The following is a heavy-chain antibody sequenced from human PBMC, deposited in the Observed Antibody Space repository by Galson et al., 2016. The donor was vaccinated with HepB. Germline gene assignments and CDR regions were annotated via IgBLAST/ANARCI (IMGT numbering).Heavy chain of an antibody. V-gene: IGHV3-9*01. CDR1: GFNFEDYA. D-gene: IGHD6-19*01. Sequence: SLRLSCAASGFNFEDYAMHWVRQAPGKGLEWVSGINWNGRSVEYAGSAKGRFTISRDNAKKALFLQMSSLRPEDTAFYYCAKGFTAVAGPLRTAPGHWGQGTLVIVSS. J-gene: IGHJ4*02. CDR3: AKGFTAVAGPLRTAPGH. CDR2: INWNGRSV.